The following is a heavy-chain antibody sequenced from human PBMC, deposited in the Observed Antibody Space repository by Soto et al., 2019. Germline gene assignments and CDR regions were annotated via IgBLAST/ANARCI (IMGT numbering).Heavy chain of an antibody. Sequence: EVQLVETGGGLIQPGGSVRLSCLASGFSVTTNYIIWVRRPPGKGLEWVSTTFTGGSTHYADSVKGRFSISRDNSKNTVYLQMNNLRVEYTAVYYCVKKPPSSIQGWAFGMDVWGQGTTVSVSS. CDR1: GFSVTTNY. J-gene: IGHJ6*02. D-gene: IGHD1-26*01. V-gene: IGHV3-53*02. CDR3: VKKPPSSIQGWAFGMDV. CDR2: TFTGGST.